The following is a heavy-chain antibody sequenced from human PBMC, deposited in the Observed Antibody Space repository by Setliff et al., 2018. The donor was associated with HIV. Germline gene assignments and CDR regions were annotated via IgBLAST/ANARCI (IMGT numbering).Heavy chain of an antibody. Sequence: GGSLRLSCAVSGFAFSSYSMNWVRQAPGKGLEWVSSISSSSDYIYYADSVEGRFIISRDNAKNSLYLQMNSLRAEDTAVYYCARDFRIRLWLRSPFDYWGQGTLVTVSS. CDR3: ARDFRIRLWLRSPFDY. D-gene: IGHD5-18*01. V-gene: IGHV3-21*01. J-gene: IGHJ4*02. CDR1: GFAFSSYS. CDR2: ISSSSDYI.